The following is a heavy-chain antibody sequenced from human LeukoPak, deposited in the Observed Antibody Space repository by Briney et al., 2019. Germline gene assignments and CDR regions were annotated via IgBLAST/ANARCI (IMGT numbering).Heavy chain of an antibody. CDR2: VFHTGSS. V-gene: IGHV4-38-2*01. D-gene: IGHD4-11*01. CDR3: ARGISTTGHDY. Sequence: SETLSLTCAVSGYTISSGYYWGWIRQPPGKGPEWIGSVFHTGSSYYIPSLKSRVTISVDTSKNQFSLEVSSVTAADTAIYYCARGISTTGHDYWGPGTLVTVSS. J-gene: IGHJ4*02. CDR1: GYTISSGYY.